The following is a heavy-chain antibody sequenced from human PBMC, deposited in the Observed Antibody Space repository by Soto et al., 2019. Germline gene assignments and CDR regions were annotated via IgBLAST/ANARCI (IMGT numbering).Heavy chain of an antibody. J-gene: IGHJ3*02. V-gene: IGHV3-66*01. CDR1: GFTVSDNY. Sequence: EVQLVESGGGLVQPGGSLRLSCAASGFTVSDNYMSWVRQAPGKGLEWVSVIYSGGSTYYADSVKGRFTISRDNSNKTLYLQMNSLRAEDTAVYYCARVVVRGVIGAFDIWGQGTMVTVSS. D-gene: IGHD3-10*01. CDR2: IYSGGST. CDR3: ARVVVRGVIGAFDI.